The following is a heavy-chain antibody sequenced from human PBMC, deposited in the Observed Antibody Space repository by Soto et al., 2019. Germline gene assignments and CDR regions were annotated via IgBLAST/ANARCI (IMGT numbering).Heavy chain of an antibody. CDR1: GYTLTELS. Sequence: ASVKVSCKVSGYTLTELSMHWVRQAPGKGLEWMGGFDPEDGETIYAQKFQGRVTMTEDTSTDTAYMELSSLRSEDTAVYYCATPVTRITMVRGAIVFDYRGQGTLVTVSS. D-gene: IGHD3-10*01. V-gene: IGHV1-24*01. CDR2: FDPEDGET. CDR3: ATPVTRITMVRGAIVFDY. J-gene: IGHJ4*02.